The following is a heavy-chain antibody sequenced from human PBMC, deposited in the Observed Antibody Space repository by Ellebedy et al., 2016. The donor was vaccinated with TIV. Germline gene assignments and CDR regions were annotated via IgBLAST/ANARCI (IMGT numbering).Heavy chain of an antibody. CDR1: GDSISSSDYY. J-gene: IGHJ4*02. D-gene: IGHD6-19*01. V-gene: IGHV4-39*01. Sequence: MPSETLSLTCTVSGDSISSSDYYWGWIRQPPGKGLEWIGSIYYSGSTYYNPSLKSRVTISVDTSKNQFSLKLSSVTAADTAVYYCARQGHSSGWYVGEYYFDYWGQGTLVTVSS. CDR2: IYYSGST. CDR3: ARQGHSSGWYVGEYYFDY.